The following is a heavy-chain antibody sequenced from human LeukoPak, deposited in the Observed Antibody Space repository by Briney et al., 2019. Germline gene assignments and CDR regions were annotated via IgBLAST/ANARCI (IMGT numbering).Heavy chain of an antibody. CDR2: ISSSSSYI. J-gene: IGHJ4*02. CDR3: ARDRFIVGATTLREGGPDY. D-gene: IGHD1-26*01. CDR1: GFTFSSYS. V-gene: IGHV3-21*01. Sequence: GGSLRLSCAASGFTFSSYSMNWVRQVPGKGLEWVSSISSSSSYIYYADSVKGRFTISRDNAKNSLYLQMNSLRAEDTAVYYCARDRFIVGATTLREGGPDYWGQGTLVTVSS.